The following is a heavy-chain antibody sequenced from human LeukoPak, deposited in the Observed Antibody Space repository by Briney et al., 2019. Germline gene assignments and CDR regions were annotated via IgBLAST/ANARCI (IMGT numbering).Heavy chain of an antibody. CDR1: GGSFSGYY. D-gene: IGHD2-2*01. J-gene: IGHJ6*03. V-gene: IGHV4-34*01. CDR3: ARGLVGYCSSTSCSHRPSLSMDV. CDR2: INHSGST. Sequence: SETLSLTCAVYGGSFSGYYWSWIRQPPGKGLEWIGEINHSGSTNYNPSPKSRVTISVDTSKNQFSLKLSPVTAADTAVYYCARGLVGYCSSTSCSHRPSLSMDVWGKGTTVTVSS.